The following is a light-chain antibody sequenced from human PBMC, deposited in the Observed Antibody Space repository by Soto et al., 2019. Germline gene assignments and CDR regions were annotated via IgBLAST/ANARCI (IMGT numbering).Light chain of an antibody. CDR2: DAS. CDR1: QSVSNNY. J-gene: IGKJ3*01. Sequence: EIVLTQSPGTLSLSPGERATLSCRASQSVSNNYLAWYQQKPGQAPRLLIYDASSRATGIPDSLSGSGSGTDFTLTISRLDPADFAVYYCQQYGTSPLTFGPGTKVDI. V-gene: IGKV3-20*01. CDR3: QQYGTSPLT.